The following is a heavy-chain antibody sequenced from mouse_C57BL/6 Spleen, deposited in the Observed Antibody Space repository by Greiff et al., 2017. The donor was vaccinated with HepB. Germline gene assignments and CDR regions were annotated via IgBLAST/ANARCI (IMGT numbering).Heavy chain of an antibody. V-gene: IGHV5-17*01. Sequence: EVQGVESGGGLVKPGGSLKLSCAASGFTFSDYGMHWVRQAPEKGLEWVAYISSGSSTIYYADTVKGRFTISRDNANNTLFLQITSLRSEDTAMYYCSIYYGSSYYAMDYWGQGTSVTVSS. D-gene: IGHD1-1*01. CDR3: SIYYGSSYYAMDY. CDR1: GFTFSDYG. CDR2: ISSGSSTI. J-gene: IGHJ4*01.